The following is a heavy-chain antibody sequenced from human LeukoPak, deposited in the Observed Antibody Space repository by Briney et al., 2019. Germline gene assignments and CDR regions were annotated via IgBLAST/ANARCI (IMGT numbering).Heavy chain of an antibody. Sequence: SEALSLTCTVSGGSISSSSYYWGWIRQPPGKGLEWIGSIYYSGSTYYNPSLKSRVTISVDTSKNQFSLKLSSVTAADTAVYYCARHGGGYGDYVSYWGQGTLVTVSS. CDR3: ARHGGGYGDYVSY. CDR1: GGSISSSSYY. CDR2: IYYSGST. J-gene: IGHJ4*02. V-gene: IGHV4-39*01. D-gene: IGHD4-17*01.